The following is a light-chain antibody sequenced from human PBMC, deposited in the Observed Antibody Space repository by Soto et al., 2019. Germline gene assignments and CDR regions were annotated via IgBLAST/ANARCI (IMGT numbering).Light chain of an antibody. J-gene: IGKJ1*01. V-gene: IGKV3-20*01. CDR1: QSVSKY. CDR3: QQYGGSPQT. CDR2: GAS. Sequence: EIVLTQSPGTLALSPGEGATLSCRASQSVSKYLAWYQQTPGQSPRLLIYGASSRATGIPDSFSGSGSGTDFTLTISRLEPEDFAVYYCQQYGGSPQTFGPGTKVEIK.